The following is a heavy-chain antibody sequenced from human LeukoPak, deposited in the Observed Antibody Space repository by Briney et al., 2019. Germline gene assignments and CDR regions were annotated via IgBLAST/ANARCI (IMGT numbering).Heavy chain of an antibody. D-gene: IGHD6-19*01. J-gene: IGHJ4*02. CDR2: ISSSGGYM. CDR1: GFTFSSYE. CDR3: ARHNGWYDY. Sequence: GGSLRLSCAPSGFTFSSYEMDWVRRAPEKGLEWISYISSSGGYMYADSVKGRFTISRDNGKNSLYLQMNSLRAEDTGVDYCARHNGWYDYWGQGTLVTVSS. V-gene: IGHV3-48*03.